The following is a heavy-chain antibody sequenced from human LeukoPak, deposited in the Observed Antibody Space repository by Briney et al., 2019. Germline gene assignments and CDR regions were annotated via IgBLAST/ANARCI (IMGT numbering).Heavy chain of an antibody. D-gene: IGHD4-23*01. CDR2: ISAYNGNT. CDR1: GYTFIRYG. V-gene: IGHV1-18*01. CDR3: ARGGQLLTSAFDY. J-gene: IGHJ4*02. Sequence: ASVKVSCKAAGYTFIRYGISWVRQAPGQGLEWMGWISAYNGNTKNVQKFQGRVTMTTDTSTSIAYMELRSLRSDDTAVYYCARGGQLLTSAFDYWGQGTLVTVSS.